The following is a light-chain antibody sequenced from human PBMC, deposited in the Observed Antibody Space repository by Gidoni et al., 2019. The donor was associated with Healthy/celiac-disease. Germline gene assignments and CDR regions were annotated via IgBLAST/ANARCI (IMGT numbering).Light chain of an antibody. J-gene: IGKJ1*01. CDR3: QQYGSSPWT. V-gene: IGKV3-20*01. CDR2: GAS. Sequence: EIVLTQYPGTLSLSPGERATLSCRASKSVSSSYLAWYQQKPGQAPRLLIYGASSRATGIPDRFSGSGSGTDFTLPISRLEPEDFAVYYCQQYGSSPWTFGQLTKVEIK. CDR1: KSVSSSY.